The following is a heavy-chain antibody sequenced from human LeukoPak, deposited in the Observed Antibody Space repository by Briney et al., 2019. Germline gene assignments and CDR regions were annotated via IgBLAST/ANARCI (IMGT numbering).Heavy chain of an antibody. CDR3: ARVRGYCSSTSCYSDYYYYYYMDA. CDR1: GYTFTSYD. CDR2: INPNSGGT. D-gene: IGHD2-2*01. Sequence: ASVKVSCKASGYTFTSYDINWVRQVTGQGLEWMGWINPNSGGTNYAQKFQGRVTMTRDTSISTAYMELSRLRSDDTAVYYCARVRGYCSSTSCYSDYYYYYYMDAWGKGTTVTVSS. J-gene: IGHJ6*03. V-gene: IGHV1-2*02.